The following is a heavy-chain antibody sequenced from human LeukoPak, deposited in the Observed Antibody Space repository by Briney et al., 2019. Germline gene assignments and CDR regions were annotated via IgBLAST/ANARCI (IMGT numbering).Heavy chain of an antibody. D-gene: IGHD6-13*01. CDR2: IGIDPTIK. V-gene: IGHV3-30*02. J-gene: IGHJ4*02. Sequence: GVSLRLSCAASGFTFSHYGMHWVRQAPGKGLEWVAFIGIDPTIKYYRNSVKGRFTISRDNSQNTLYLQVDNTRPEDTALYYCTKDPQENGASAGSFDYWGQGTLVTVSS. CDR3: TKDPQENGASAGSFDY. CDR1: GFTFSHYG.